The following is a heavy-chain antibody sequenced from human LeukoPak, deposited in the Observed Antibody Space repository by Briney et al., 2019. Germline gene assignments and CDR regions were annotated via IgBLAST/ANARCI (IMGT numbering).Heavy chain of an antibody. CDR2: ISGSGAST. CDR1: GFTLSTNA. J-gene: IGHJ4*02. CDR3: AKDVGKWESLHFFDY. V-gene: IGHV3-23*01. D-gene: IGHD1-26*01. Sequence: GGSLRLSCLTSGFTLSTNAMSWVRQAPGKGLEWISGISGSGASTYYADSVKGRFTISRDESRNTLYLQMNSLRGDDTAVYYCAKDVGKWESLHFFDYWGQGTLVTVSS.